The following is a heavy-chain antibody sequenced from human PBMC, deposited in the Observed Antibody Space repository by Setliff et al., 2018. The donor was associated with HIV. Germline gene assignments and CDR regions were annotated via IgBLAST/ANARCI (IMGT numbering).Heavy chain of an antibody. CDR2: MNPNSGNA. CDR1: GYTFTKYD. V-gene: IGHV1-8*03. CDR3: ARDRRPAGINYGYGYLDD. Sequence: ASVKVSCKASGYTFTKYDINWVRQATGQGLEWMGWMNPNSGNAEYAQRFQGRVTLTRNTSISTAYMELSSLRSEDTAVYYCARDRRPAGINYGYGYLDDWGQGTLVTVSS. J-gene: IGHJ4*02. D-gene: IGHD2-2*02.